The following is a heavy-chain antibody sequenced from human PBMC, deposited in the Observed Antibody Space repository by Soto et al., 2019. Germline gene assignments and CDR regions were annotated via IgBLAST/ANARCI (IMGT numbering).Heavy chain of an antibody. J-gene: IGHJ3*02. D-gene: IGHD3-22*01. V-gene: IGHV4-30-2*01. CDR1: GGSISSGGYS. CDR3: ASSYYDSSGYYWDAFDI. Sequence: SETLSLTCAVSGGSISSGGYSWSWIRQPPGKGLEWIGYIYHSGSTYYNPSLKSRVTISVDRSKNQFSLKLSSVTAADTAVYYCASSYYDSSGYYWDAFDIWGQGTMVTVSS. CDR2: IYHSGST.